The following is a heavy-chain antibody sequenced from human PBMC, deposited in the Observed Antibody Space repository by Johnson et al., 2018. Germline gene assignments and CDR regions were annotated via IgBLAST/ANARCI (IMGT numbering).Heavy chain of an antibody. CDR3: ARRNGPYYYDGMDV. CDR1: RFTFSSYW. Sequence: VQLQESGGGLVQPGVSLVLSCAASRFTFSSYWMHWVRQAPGKGLVWVSRIKSDGSSTSYADSVQGRFTISRDNAKNTLFLQMNSLRADDTAVYYCARRNGPYYYDGMDVWGQGTTVTVSS. D-gene: IGHD1-1*01. V-gene: IGHV3-74*01. J-gene: IGHJ6*02. CDR2: IKSDGSST.